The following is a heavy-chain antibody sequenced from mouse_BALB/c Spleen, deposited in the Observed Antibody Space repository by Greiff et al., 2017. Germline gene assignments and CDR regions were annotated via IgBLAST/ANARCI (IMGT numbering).Heavy chain of an antibody. Sequence: VQLQQSGPELVKPGASVRISCKGSGYTFTDYAMHWVKQSHAKSLEWIGVISIYYDNTNYNQKFKGKATMTVDKSSSTAYMELARLTSEDSAIYYCARETMITTDYYAMDYWGQGTSVTVSS. V-gene: IGHV1-67*01. J-gene: IGHJ4*01. CDR1: GYTFTDYA. CDR3: ARETMITTDYYAMDY. CDR2: ISIYYDNT. D-gene: IGHD2-4*01.